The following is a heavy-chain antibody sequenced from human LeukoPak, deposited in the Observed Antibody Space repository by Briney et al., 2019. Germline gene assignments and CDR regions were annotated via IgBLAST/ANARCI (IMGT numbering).Heavy chain of an antibody. CDR2: INPNSGGT. CDR1: GYTFTGYY. CDR3: ARGSYYYDSSGYSDYFDY. V-gene: IGHV1-2*02. D-gene: IGHD3-22*01. J-gene: IGHJ4*02. Sequence: GASVKVSCKASGYTFTGYYMHWVRQAPGQGLEWMGWINPNSGGTNYAQKFQGRVTMTRDTSISTAYMELSRLRSGDTAVYYCARGSYYYDSSGYSDYFDYWGQGTLVTVSS.